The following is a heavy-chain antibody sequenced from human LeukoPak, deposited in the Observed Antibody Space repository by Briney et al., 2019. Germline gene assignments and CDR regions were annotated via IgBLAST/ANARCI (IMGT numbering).Heavy chain of an antibody. CDR1: GDSISDYY. Sequence: PSETLSLTCTVSGDSISDYYWSWIRQPAGKGLEWIGRIYTSGSTNYNPSLKSRVTMSVDTSKNQFSLKLSSVTAADTAVYYCASHARTGIAAAGTEGDAFDIWGQGTMVTVSS. J-gene: IGHJ3*02. V-gene: IGHV4-4*07. CDR2: IYTSGST. D-gene: IGHD6-13*01. CDR3: ASHARTGIAAAGTEGDAFDI.